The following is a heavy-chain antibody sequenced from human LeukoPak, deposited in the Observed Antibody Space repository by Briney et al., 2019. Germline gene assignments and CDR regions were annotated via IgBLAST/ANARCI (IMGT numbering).Heavy chain of an antibody. CDR1: GYTFTDYY. J-gene: IGHJ5*02. D-gene: IGHD2-2*01. Sequence: ASVKVSCKASGYTFTDYYMHWVQQAPGKGLEWMGRVDPEDGETIYAEKFQGRVTITADTSTDTAYMELSSLRSEDTAVYYCATSGGGYCSSTSCLGNWFDPWGQGTLVTVSS. CDR2: VDPEDGET. CDR3: ATSGGGYCSSTSCLGNWFDP. V-gene: IGHV1-69-2*01.